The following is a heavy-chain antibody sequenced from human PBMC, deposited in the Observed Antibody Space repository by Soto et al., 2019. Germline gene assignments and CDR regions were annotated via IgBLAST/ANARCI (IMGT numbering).Heavy chain of an antibody. V-gene: IGHV4-59*08. J-gene: IGHJ6*03. D-gene: IGHD3-9*01. CDR2: IYYSGST. Sequence: SETLSLTCTVSGGSISSYYWSWIRQPPGKGLEWIGYIYYSGSTNYNPSLKSRVTISVDTSKNQFSLKLSFVTAADTAVYYCASLLPTTGYYRGYYYYMDVWGKGTTVTVS. CDR1: GGSISSYY. CDR3: ASLLPTTGYYRGYYYYMDV.